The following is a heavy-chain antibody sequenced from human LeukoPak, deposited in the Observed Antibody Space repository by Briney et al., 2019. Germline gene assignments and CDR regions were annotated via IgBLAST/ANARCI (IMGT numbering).Heavy chain of an antibody. CDR3: ARAGYSRGWFAYY. D-gene: IGHD6-19*01. CDR1: GFTFSNYW. Sequence: GGSLRLSCAASGFTFSNYWMSWVRQAPGKGLEWVANMDQEGSEKYYVDSVKGRFTISRDNAKNLLYLQMNTLSAEDTAIYYCARAGYSRGWFAYYWGQGALVTVSS. V-gene: IGHV3-7*05. CDR2: MDQEGSEK. J-gene: IGHJ4*02.